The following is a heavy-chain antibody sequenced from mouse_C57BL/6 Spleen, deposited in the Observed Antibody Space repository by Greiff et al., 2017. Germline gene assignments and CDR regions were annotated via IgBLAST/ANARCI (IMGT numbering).Heavy chain of an antibody. CDR1: GYTFTSYW. CDR3: AIGKTAQATPFDY. D-gene: IGHD3-2*02. J-gene: IGHJ2*01. Sequence: VQLQQPGTELVKPGASVKLSCKASGYTFTSYWMHWVTQRPGQGIEWIGNINPSTGGTNYNEKFKSKATLTVDKSSSTAYMQLSSLTSEDSAVYYCAIGKTAQATPFDYWGQGTTLTVSS. V-gene: IGHV1-53*01. CDR2: INPSTGGT.